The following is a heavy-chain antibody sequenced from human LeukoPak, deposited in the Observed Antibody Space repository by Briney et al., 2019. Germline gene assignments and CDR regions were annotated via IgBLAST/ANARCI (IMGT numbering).Heavy chain of an antibody. CDR2: IYYSGST. D-gene: IGHD4-11*01. CDR1: GGSISSSSYY. V-gene: IGHV4-39*02. CDR3: ARDQDYSRGTAFDP. Sequence: SETLSLTCTVSGGSISSSSYYWGWIRQPPGKGLEWIGSIYYSGSTYYNPSLKSRVTISVDTSKNQFSLKLSSVTAADTAVYYCARDQDYSRGTAFDPWGQGTLVTVSS. J-gene: IGHJ5*02.